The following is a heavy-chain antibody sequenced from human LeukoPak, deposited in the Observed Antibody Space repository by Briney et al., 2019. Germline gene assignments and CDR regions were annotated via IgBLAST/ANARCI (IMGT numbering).Heavy chain of an antibody. CDR1: GGSISSSSYH. J-gene: IGHJ4*02. V-gene: IGHV4-39*01. CDR3: ARHRSGAYSYGVLDY. D-gene: IGHD5-18*01. Sequence: SETLSLTCTVSGGSISSSSYHWGWIRQPPGKGLEWIGSVYYSGNTYYNPSLKSRVTISVDTSKNQFSLRLSSVTAADTAVYYCARHRSGAYSYGVLDYWGQGTLVTVSS. CDR2: VYYSGNT.